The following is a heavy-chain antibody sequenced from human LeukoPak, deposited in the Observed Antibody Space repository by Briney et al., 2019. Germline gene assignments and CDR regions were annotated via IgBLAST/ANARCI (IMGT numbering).Heavy chain of an antibody. V-gene: IGHV4-59*08. CDR3: ARLGPYYDFWSGYLPVDY. Sequence: SETLSLTCTVSGGSIGSYYWTWIRQPPGKGLEWIGYIYYTGSTNYNPSLKSRVTISLDTSKIQFSLKLSSVTAADTAVYYCARLGPYYDFWSGYLPVDYWGQGTLVTVSS. CDR2: IYYTGST. CDR1: GGSIGSYY. J-gene: IGHJ4*02. D-gene: IGHD3-3*01.